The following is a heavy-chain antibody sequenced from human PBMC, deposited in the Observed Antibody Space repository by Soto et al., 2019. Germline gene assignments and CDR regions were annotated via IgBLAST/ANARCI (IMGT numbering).Heavy chain of an antibody. CDR3: ARLWSEREPNFDY. Sequence: EVQLVESGGGLVQPGGSLKLSCAASGFTFSGSAMHWVRQASGKGLEWVGRIRSKANNYATVYGASVRGRFTISRDDSKNTAYLQMNSLKTEDTAVYYCARLWSEREPNFDYWGQGTLVSVSS. CDR1: GFTFSGSA. CDR2: IRSKANNYAT. D-gene: IGHD1-26*01. V-gene: IGHV3-73*02. J-gene: IGHJ4*02.